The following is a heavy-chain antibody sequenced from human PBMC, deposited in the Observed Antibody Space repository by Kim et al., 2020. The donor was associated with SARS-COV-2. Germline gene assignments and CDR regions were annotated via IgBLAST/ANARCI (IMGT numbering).Heavy chain of an antibody. D-gene: IGHD1-1*01. CDR1: GGSISSSSYY. CDR2: IYYSGST. CDR3: ARQRPLGDRGAFDI. V-gene: IGHV4-39*01. Sequence: SETLSLTCTVSGGSISSSSYYWGWIRQPPGKGLEWIGSIYYSGSTYYNPSLKSRVTISVDTSKNQFSLKLSSVTAADTAVYYCARQRPLGDRGAFDIWGQGTMVTVSS. J-gene: IGHJ3*02.